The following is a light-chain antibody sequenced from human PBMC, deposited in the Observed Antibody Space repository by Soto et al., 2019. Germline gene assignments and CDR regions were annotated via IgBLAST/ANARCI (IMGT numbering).Light chain of an antibody. Sequence: DIQLTQGPPFMSTSVGDRVTITCRASQGISSYLAWYQQKPGKAPKLLIYAASTLQSGVPSRFSGSGSGTEFTLTISRLQPEDFATYYCQQLNSYPITFGQGTRLEIK. CDR2: AAS. CDR1: QGISSY. CDR3: QQLNSYPIT. J-gene: IGKJ5*01. V-gene: IGKV1-9*01.